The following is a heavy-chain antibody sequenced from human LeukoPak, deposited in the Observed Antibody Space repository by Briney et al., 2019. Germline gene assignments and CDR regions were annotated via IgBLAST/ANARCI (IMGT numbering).Heavy chain of an antibody. CDR3: AAPHCSSTSCYDYYYYYMDV. Sequence: GASVKVSCKASGGTFNSYAISWVRQAPGQGLEWMGGIIPIFGTANYAQKFQGRVTITADESTSTAYMELSSLRSEDTAVYYCAAPHCSSTSCYDYYYYYMDVWGKGTTVTVSS. D-gene: IGHD2-2*01. V-gene: IGHV1-69*13. J-gene: IGHJ6*03. CDR2: IIPIFGTA. CDR1: GGTFNSYA.